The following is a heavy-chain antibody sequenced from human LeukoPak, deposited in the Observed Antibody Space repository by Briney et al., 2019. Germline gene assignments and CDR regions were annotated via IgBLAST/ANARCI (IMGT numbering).Heavy chain of an antibody. CDR3: ARDLKYSSGGSCYSEGFDL. CDR1: GGSISSGGYY. CDR2: IYYSGST. J-gene: IGHJ2*01. D-gene: IGHD2-15*01. Sequence: KSWETLSLTCTVSGGSISSGGYYWSWIRQHPGKGLEWIGYIYYSGSTYYNPSLKSRVTISVDTSKNQFSLKLSSVTAADTAVYYCARDLKYSSGGSCYSEGFDLWGRGTLVTVSS. V-gene: IGHV4-31*03.